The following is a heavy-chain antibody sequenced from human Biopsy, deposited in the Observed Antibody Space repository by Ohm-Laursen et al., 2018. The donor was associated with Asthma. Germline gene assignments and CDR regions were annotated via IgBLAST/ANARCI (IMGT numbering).Heavy chain of an antibody. V-gene: IGHV1-3*01. CDR1: GYTFIHYA. D-gene: IGHD6-19*01. CDR2: INAGNGNT. Sequence: GASVKVACKASGYTFIHYAIHWVRQAPGQRLEWMGWINAGNGNTKYSQKLQGRVTITRDTSASTAYMELSSLRSEDTAVYYCASSIAVADSDAFDIWGQGTMVTVSS. CDR3: ASSIAVADSDAFDI. J-gene: IGHJ3*02.